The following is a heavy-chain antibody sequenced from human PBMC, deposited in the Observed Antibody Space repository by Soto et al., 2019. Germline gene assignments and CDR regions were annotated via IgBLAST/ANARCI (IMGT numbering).Heavy chain of an antibody. J-gene: IGHJ4*02. Sequence: SETLSLTCTVSGGSISSYYWSWIRQPPGKGLEWIGYIYYSGSTNYNPSLKSRVTISVDTSKNQFSLKLSSVTAADTAVYYCARVERFLEWLDQFDYWGQGTLVTVSS. CDR3: ARVERFLEWLDQFDY. CDR2: IYYSGST. CDR1: GGSISSYY. V-gene: IGHV4-59*01. D-gene: IGHD3-3*01.